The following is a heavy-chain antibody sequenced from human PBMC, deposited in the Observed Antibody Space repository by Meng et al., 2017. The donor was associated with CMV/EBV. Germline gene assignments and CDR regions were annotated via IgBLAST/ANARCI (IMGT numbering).Heavy chain of an antibody. V-gene: IGHV4-30-4*08. J-gene: IGHJ6*02. CDR3: ARGPMVRGVIGYYYYGMDV. Sequence: LRLSCTVSGGSISSGDYYWSWIRQPPGKGLEWIGYIYYSGSTYYNPSLKSRVTISVDTSKNQFSLKLSSVNAADTAVYYCARGPMVRGVIGYYYYGMDVWGQGTTVTVSS. CDR2: IYYSGST. D-gene: IGHD3-10*01. CDR1: GGSISSGDYY.